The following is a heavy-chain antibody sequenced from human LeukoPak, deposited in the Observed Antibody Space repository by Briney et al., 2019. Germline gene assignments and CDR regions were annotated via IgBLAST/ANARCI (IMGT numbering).Heavy chain of an antibody. CDR3: ARHGGVRPFDY. J-gene: IGHJ4*02. Sequence: GGSLRLSCAASGFSVSTNYMSWVRQAPGKGLEWVSVIYSGGNTYYADSVRGRFTISRDNSKNTLYLQVNSLRAEDTAVYYCARHGGVRPFDYWGQGTLVTVSS. CDR2: IYSGGNT. D-gene: IGHD3-16*01. V-gene: IGHV3-53*01. CDR1: GFSVSTNY.